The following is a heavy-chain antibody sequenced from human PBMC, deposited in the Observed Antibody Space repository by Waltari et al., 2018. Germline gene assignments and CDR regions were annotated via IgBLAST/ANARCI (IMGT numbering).Heavy chain of an antibody. V-gene: IGHV3-7*03. CDR2: IKQDGSEK. Sequence: EVQLVESGEGLVQPGGSLRLSCAASGFTFRSYWMSWVRQAPGKGLEWVANIKQDGSEKYYVDSVKGRFTISRDNAKNSLYLQMNSLRAEDTAVYYCARAVAHSYYYYYYGMDVWGQGTTVTVSS. CDR1: GFTFRSYW. J-gene: IGHJ6*02. D-gene: IGHD1-26*01. CDR3: ARAVAHSYYYYYYGMDV.